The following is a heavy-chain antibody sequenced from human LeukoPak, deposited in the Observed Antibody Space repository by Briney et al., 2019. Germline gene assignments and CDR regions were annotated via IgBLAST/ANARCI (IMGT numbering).Heavy chain of an antibody. V-gene: IGHV3-23*01. Sequence: GGSLRLSCAASGFTFSSYAMTWVRQAPGKGLEWVSSIDASGGSTYYADSVKGRFTISRDNSKNTFFLQMNSLRADDTAVYFCAKVMALTEHYWYGMDVWGQGATVTVSS. CDR3: AKVMALTEHYWYGMDV. CDR1: GFTFSSYA. D-gene: IGHD1-26*01. CDR2: IDASGGST. J-gene: IGHJ6*02.